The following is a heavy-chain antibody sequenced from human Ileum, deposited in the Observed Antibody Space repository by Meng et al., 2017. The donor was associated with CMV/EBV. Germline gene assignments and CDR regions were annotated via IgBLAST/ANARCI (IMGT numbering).Heavy chain of an antibody. J-gene: IGHJ6*02. CDR2: ISYDGSNK. CDR3: ARDMSYGTYGMDV. V-gene: IGHV3-30-3*01. Sequence: SWAASGFTFSSYAMHWVRQAPGKGLEWVAVISYDGSNKYYADSVKGRFTISRDNSKNTLYLQMNSLRAEDTAVYYCARDMSYGTYGMDVWGQGTTVTGSS. CDR1: GFTFSSYA. D-gene: IGHD1-26*01.